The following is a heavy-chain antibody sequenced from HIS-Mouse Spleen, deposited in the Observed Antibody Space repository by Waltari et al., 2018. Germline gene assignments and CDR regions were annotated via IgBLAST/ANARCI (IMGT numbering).Heavy chain of an antibody. V-gene: IGHV3-15*01. Sequence: EVQLVESGGGLVKPGGSLRLSCAASGFTFSNAWMSGVRQGPGRGLEGVGRIKSKTDGGKTDYAAPVKGRFTISRDDSKNTLYLQMNSLKTEDTAVYYCTTDLPRATAYWGQGTLVTVSS. CDR2: IKSKTDGGKT. CDR1: GFTFSNAW. J-gene: IGHJ4*02. D-gene: IGHD5-12*01. CDR3: TTDLPRATAY.